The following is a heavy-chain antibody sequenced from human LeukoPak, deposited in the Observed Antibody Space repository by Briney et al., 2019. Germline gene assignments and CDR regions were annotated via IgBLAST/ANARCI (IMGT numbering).Heavy chain of an antibody. D-gene: IGHD2/OR15-2a*01. CDR3: AREGPRGNSQFDY. V-gene: IGHV3-33*01. CDR2: IWYDGSNK. CDR1: GFTFSSYG. J-gene: IGHJ4*02. Sequence: PGGSLRLSCAASGFTFSSYGMHWVRQAPGKGLEWVALIWYDGSNKYYADSVKGRLTISRDNSKNTLYLQMNSLRAVDTAVYYCAREGPRGNSQFDYWGQGTLVTVSS.